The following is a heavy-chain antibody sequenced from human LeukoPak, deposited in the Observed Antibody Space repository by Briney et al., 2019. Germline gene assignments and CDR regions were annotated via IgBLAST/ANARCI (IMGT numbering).Heavy chain of an antibody. CDR1: GFTFRDFA. CDR3: VKDAPLPFDF. J-gene: IGHJ4*02. Sequence: PGGSLRLSCAASGFTFRDFAMSWVRQAPGKGLEWVSAISGDAHSTYYADSLKGRFTISRDNSKNTLYLQMNSLRAADTATYFCVKDAPLPFDFWGQGALVIV. CDR2: ISGDAHST. V-gene: IGHV3-23*01.